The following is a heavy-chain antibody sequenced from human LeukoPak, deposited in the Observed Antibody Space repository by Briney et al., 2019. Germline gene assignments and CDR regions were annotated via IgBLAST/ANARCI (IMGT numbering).Heavy chain of an antibody. CDR2: IYPRDGST. CDR1: GYTFTNNY. J-gene: IGHJ4*02. CDR3: ARDQEGFDY. V-gene: IGHV1-46*01. Sequence: ASVKVSCKASGYTFTNNYLHWVRQAPGQGLEWMGMIYPRDGSTSYAQNFQGRVTVTRDTSTTTVHMELRGLRSEDTAVHYCARDQEGFDYWGQGTVVTVSS.